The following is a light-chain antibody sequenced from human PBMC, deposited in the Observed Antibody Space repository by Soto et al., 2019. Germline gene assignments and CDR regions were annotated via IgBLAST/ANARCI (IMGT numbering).Light chain of an antibody. Sequence: QSALTQPASVSGSPGQSITISCTGTSTNVGSYNLVSWYQHHPGKAPKLILSEVSQRPSGVSTRFSGSKSGNTASLTISGLQAEDEADYYCCSYAGSSPLWVFGGGTQLTVL. CDR1: STNVGSYNL. CDR3: CSYAGSSPLWV. V-gene: IGLV2-23*02. J-gene: IGLJ3*02. CDR2: EVS.